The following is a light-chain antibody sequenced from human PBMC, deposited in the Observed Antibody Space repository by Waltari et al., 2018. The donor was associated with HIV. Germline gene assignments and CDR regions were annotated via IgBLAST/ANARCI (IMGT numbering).Light chain of an antibody. CDR2: WAS. J-gene: IGKJ4*01. V-gene: IGKV4-1*01. CDR3: HQYVSVFPVT. CDR1: RSLFHPPNNKNY. Sequence: DIVMTMSRDSLTLSLGETATSRGKSIRSLFHPPNNKNYLAWYQQKPGQAPRLLFYWASTRERGVPERFIGSGSVADFNLTITKVQADDVAMYFCHQYVSVFPVTFGGGTKVEIE.